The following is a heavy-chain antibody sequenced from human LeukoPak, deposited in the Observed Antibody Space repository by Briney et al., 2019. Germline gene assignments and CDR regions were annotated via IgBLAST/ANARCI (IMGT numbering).Heavy chain of an antibody. CDR1: GYTFTGYY. D-gene: IGHD3-10*01. V-gene: IGHV1-2*02. J-gene: IGHJ4*02. Sequence: ASVKVSCKASGYTFTGYYMHLVRQAPGQGLEWMGWINPNSGRTNEAQKFHGRVTMTRDTTRRTAYMELSTVRAADTPVYYCPRHRGGNYGSGSFYVYWGQGTLVPVSS. CDR3: PRHRGGNYGSGSFYVY. CDR2: INPNSGRT.